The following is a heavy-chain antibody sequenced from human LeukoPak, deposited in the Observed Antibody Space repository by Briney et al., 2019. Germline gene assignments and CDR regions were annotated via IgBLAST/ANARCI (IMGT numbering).Heavy chain of an antibody. J-gene: IGHJ4*02. CDR2: IDSSGGYM. Sequence: GGSLRLSCEASGFTFNTYSMNWARQAPGKGLEWVSSIDSSGGYMFYADSVKGRFIISRDNAKDSLYLQMNSLRVEDTAVYYCARGNSSIWSPFDYWGQGTLVTVSS. CDR1: GFTFNTYS. V-gene: IGHV3-21*06. D-gene: IGHD6-13*01. CDR3: ARGNSSIWSPFDY.